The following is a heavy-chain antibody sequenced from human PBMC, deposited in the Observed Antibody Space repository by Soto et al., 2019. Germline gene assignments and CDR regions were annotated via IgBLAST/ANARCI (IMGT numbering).Heavy chain of an antibody. CDR2: IYYSGST. CDR3: ARRANWGPSFDL. V-gene: IGHV4-59*01. CDR1: GGSISSYY. D-gene: IGHD7-27*01. Sequence: PSETLSLTCTVSGGSISSYYWSWIRQPPGKGLEWIGYIYYSGSTNYNPSLKSRVTISVDTSKNQFSLKLSSVTAADTAAYYCARRANWGPSFDLWGRDTLVTVSS. J-gene: IGHJ2*01.